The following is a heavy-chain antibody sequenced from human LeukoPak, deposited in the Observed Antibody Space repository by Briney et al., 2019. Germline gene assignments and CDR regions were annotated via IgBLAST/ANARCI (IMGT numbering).Heavy chain of an antibody. J-gene: IGHJ3*01. D-gene: IGHD3-22*01. CDR1: GYSFTTYW. CDR3: ARPYESSGYDVNDAFDV. CDR2: IYPGDSDT. Sequence: GESLKISCQASGYSFTTYWIGWVRQMPGKGLEWMGIIYPGDSDTRYSPSFQGRVTMSADKSISTAYLHWSSLKASDTAIYYCARPYESSGYDVNDAFDVWGQGTMVVVSS. V-gene: IGHV5-51*01.